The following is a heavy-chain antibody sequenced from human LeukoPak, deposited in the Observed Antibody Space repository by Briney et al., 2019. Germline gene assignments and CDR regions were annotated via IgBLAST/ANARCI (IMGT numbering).Heavy chain of an antibody. CDR1: GGTFSSYA. CDR2: IIPIFGTA. J-gene: IGHJ6*03. CDR3: ASTRPTMTVPAAIEAKEQAVHYYYYYYMDV. D-gene: IGHD2-2*01. V-gene: IGHV1-69*05. Sequence: SVKVSCKASGGTFSSYAISWVRQAPGQGLEWMGGIIPIFGTANYAQKFQGRVTITMDESTSTAYMELSSLRSEDTAVYYCASTRPTMTVPAAIEAKEQAVHYYYYYYMDVWGKGTTVTVSS.